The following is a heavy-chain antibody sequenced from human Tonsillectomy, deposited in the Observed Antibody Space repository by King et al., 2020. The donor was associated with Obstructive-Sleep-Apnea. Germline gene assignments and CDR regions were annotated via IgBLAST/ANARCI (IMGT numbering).Heavy chain of an antibody. CDR2: ISSSSHSI. V-gene: IGHV3-21*01. Sequence: VQLAESGGGLVKPGGSLRLSCAASGFTFRRYSMNWVRQAPGKGLEWVSSISSSSHSIYYADSLKGRITISRDNAKNSLYLQMNSLRAEDTAVYYCARDLLEDTARYFYGMDVWGQGTTVTVSS. J-gene: IGHJ6*02. CDR1: GFTFRRYS. D-gene: IGHD5-18*01. CDR3: ARDLLEDTARYFYGMDV.